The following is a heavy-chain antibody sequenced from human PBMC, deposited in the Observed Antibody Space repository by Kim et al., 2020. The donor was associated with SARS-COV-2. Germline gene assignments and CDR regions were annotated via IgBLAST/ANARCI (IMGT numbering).Heavy chain of an antibody. Sequence: SLKGRFTISRGHVKNTLYLQMNSLRAEDTAVYYCARYVVVPAAISYGMDVWGQGTTVTVSS. V-gene: IGHV3-74*01. CDR3: ARYVVVPAAISYGMDV. J-gene: IGHJ6*02. D-gene: IGHD2-2*01.